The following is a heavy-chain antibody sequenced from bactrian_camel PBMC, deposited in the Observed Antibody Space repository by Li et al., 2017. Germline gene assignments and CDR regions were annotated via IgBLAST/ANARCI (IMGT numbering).Heavy chain of an antibody. CDR1: GLSVSDSS. D-gene: IGHD1*01. CDR3: AARASRACTILPEYDY. Sequence: DVQLVESGGGLVQPGGSLRLSCAPAGLSVSDSSMAWFRQSPGKERDWVANIDSNGRTSYADSVKGRFTISRDNAKNTLYLQMNSLKPEDTATYYCAARASRACTILPEYDYWGQGTQVTVS. V-gene: IGHV3S42*01. J-gene: IGHJ4*01. CDR2: IDSNGRT.